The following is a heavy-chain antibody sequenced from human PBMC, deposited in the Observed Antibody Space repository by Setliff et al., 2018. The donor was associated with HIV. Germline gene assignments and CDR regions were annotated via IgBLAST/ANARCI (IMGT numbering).Heavy chain of an antibody. CDR1: NGSISTIRYY. J-gene: IGHJ5*02. CDR2: VYISGST. D-gene: IGHD3-10*01. CDR3: ARRIDNSGSFPDKNWFDT. Sequence: SETLSLTCAVSNGSISTIRYYWSWLRQPAGKGLEWIGRVYISGSTDYNPSLKSRVTISVDTSKNVFFLKMSSVTAADTAVYYCARRIDNSGSFPDKNWFDTWGQGSLVTV. V-gene: IGHV4-61*02.